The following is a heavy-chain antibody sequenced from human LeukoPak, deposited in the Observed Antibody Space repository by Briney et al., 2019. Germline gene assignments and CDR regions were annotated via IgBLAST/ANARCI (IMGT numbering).Heavy chain of an antibody. D-gene: IGHD3-10*01. CDR2: IYYSGST. CDR3: ARVKVTMVRGVAFDY. Sequence: PSQTLSLTCTVSGGSISSGDYYWSWIRQPPGKGLEWIGYIYYSGSTYYNPSLKSRVTISVDTSKNQFSLKLSSVTAADTAVYYCARVKVTMVRGVAFDYWGQGTLVTVSS. CDR1: GGSISSGDYY. J-gene: IGHJ4*02. V-gene: IGHV4-30-4*01.